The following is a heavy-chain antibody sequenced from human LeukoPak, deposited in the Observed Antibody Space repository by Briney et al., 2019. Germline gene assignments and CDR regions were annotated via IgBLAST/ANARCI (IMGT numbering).Heavy chain of an antibody. CDR3: ARGRGYCSSTSCYYYFDY. J-gene: IGHJ4*02. D-gene: IGHD2-2*01. CDR2: INHSGST. CDR1: GGSFSGYY. V-gene: IGHV4-34*01. Sequence: PSETLSLTCAVYGGSFSGYYWSWIRQPPGKGLEWIGEINHSGSTNYNPSLKSRVTISVDTSKNQFSLKLSSVNAADTAVYYCARGRGYCSSTSCYYYFDYWGQGTLVTVSP.